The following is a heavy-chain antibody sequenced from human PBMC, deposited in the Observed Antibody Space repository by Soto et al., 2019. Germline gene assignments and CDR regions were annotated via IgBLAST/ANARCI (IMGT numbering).Heavy chain of an antibody. V-gene: IGHV1-18*01. CDR3: ARHHGPTTSENWFDP. Sequence: ASVKVSCKASGYTFFTYDISWVRQAPGQGLEWMGWISTYSGDTKYAQKFQGRVTMTADTSTTTAYLELRSLRSDDTAVYYCARHHGPTTSENWFDPWGQGTLVTVS. D-gene: IGHD5-12*01. CDR2: ISTYSGDT. J-gene: IGHJ5*02. CDR1: GYTFFTYD.